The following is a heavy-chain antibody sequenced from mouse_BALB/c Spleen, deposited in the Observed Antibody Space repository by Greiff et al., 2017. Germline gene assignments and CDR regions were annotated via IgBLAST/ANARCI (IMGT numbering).Heavy chain of an antibody. CDR1: GFAFSSYD. V-gene: IGHV5-12-1*01. Sequence: EVKVVESGGGLVKPGGSLKLSCAASGFAFSSYDMSWVRQTPEKRLAWVADISSGGGSPYYPDTVKGRFTISRDNAKNTLYLQMSSLKSEDTAMYYCARVYDGYPYAMDDWGQGTSVTVSS. CDR3: ARVYDGYPYAMDD. CDR2: ISSGGGSP. D-gene: IGHD2-3*01. J-gene: IGHJ4*01.